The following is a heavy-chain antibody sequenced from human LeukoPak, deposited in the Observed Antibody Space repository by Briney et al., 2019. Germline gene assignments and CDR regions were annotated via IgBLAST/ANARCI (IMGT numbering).Heavy chain of an antibody. Sequence: PGGSLRLSCAASGFTFSSYGIHWVRQAPGKGLEWVALISYDGGNKDYADSVKGRFTISRDNSKNTLYLQMNSLRAEDTAVYYCAKRRGGNGYNYLDYWGQGTLVTVSS. CDR3: AKRRGGNGYNYLDY. D-gene: IGHD5-24*01. V-gene: IGHV3-30*18. J-gene: IGHJ4*02. CDR2: ISYDGGNK. CDR1: GFTFSSYG.